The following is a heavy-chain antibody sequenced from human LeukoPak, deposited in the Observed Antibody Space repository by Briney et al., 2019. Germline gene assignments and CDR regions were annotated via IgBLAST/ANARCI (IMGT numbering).Heavy chain of an antibody. V-gene: IGHV4-4*07. CDR2: ISTSGTT. Sequence: SEALSLTCTVSGDSISYYYWSWIRQPAGKGLEWIGRISTSGTTNYNPSLKSRVTMSVDTSKNQFSLKLSSVTAADTAVYYCARAGRWFGELLFWPGVSVWGQGTLVTVSS. J-gene: IGHJ4*02. CDR3: ARAGRWFGELLFWPGVSV. D-gene: IGHD3-10*01. CDR1: GDSISYYY.